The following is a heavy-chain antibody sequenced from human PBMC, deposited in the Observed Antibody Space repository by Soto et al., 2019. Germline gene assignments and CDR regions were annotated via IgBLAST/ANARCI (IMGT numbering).Heavy chain of an antibody. V-gene: IGHV3-9*01. J-gene: IGHJ4*02. D-gene: IGHD2-2*01. Sequence: HPGGSLRLSCAASGFTFDDYAMHWVRQAPGKGLEWVSGISWNSGSIGYADSVKGRFTISRDNAKNSLYLQMNSLRAEDTALYYCAKVRRLYCSSTSCSATIFDYWGQGTLVTVSS. CDR3: AKVRRLYCSSTSCSATIFDY. CDR2: ISWNSGSI. CDR1: GFTFDDYA.